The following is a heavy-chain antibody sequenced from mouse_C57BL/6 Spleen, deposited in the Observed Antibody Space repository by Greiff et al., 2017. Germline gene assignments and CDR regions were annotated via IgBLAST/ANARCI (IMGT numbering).Heavy chain of an antibody. Sequence: EVQVVESGGGLVKPGGSLKLSCAASGFTFSDYGMHWVRQAPEKGLEWVAYISSGSSTIYYADTVKGRFTISRDNAKNTLFLQMTMLRSEDTAMYDCAKGRTGNFDYWGQGTTRTVSS. J-gene: IGHJ2*01. V-gene: IGHV5-17*01. CDR2: ISSGSSTI. CDR3: AKGRTGNFDY. D-gene: IGHD4-1*01. CDR1: GFTFSDYG.